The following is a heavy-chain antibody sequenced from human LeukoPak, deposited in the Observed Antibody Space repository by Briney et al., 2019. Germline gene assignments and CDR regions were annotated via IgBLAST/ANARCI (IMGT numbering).Heavy chain of an antibody. D-gene: IGHD2-2*02. V-gene: IGHV3-21*01. CDR1: GFTFSSYS. CDR3: ARRDDGYCSSTSCYTLSKYEGHIDY. Sequence: PGGSLGLSCAASGFTFSSYSMNWVRQAPGKGLEWVSSISSSSSYIYYADSVKGRFTISRDNAKNSLYLQMNSLRAEDTAVYYCARRDDGYCSSTSCYTLSKYEGHIDYWGQGTLVTVSS. J-gene: IGHJ4*02. CDR2: ISSSSSYI.